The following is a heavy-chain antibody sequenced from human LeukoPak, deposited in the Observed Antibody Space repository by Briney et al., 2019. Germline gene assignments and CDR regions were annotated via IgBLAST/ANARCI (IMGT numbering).Heavy chain of an antibody. J-gene: IGHJ6*03. CDR1: GGTFSSYA. Sequence: SVKVSCKASGGTFSSYAISWVRQAPGQGLEWMGGIIPIFGTANYAQKFQGRVTITTDESTSTAYMELSSLRSEDTAVYYCARGVDSSSPYYYYYYMDVWGKGTMVTVSS. CDR3: ARGVDSSSPYYYYYYMDV. CDR2: IIPIFGTA. D-gene: IGHD6-6*01. V-gene: IGHV1-69*05.